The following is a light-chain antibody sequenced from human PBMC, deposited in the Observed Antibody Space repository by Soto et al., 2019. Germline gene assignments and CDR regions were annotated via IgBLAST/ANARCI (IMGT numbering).Light chain of an antibody. V-gene: IGKV3-11*01. Sequence: EIVLTQSPATLSLSPGVRATLSCRASQRVRSYLAWYQQRPGQSPRLLLYDASTRATGIPARFSGSGSGTDFTITIRSLEREDFAVYYCHQRNNLPRTFGGGTKVEI. CDR1: QRVRSY. J-gene: IGKJ4*01. CDR2: DAS. CDR3: HQRNNLPRT.